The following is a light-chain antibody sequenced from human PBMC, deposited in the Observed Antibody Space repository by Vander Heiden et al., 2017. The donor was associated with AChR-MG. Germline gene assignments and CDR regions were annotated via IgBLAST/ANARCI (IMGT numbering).Light chain of an antibody. Sequence: QSALTQPPSVSGSPGQSVAFSCTGTTDNVGPHRHITWYQQKSGTAPKHIIYDVSKRPSGVPDRFSGTKSGNTASLTISGLQIEDEADYFCCSYAGNHNVFGTGTRVSVL. V-gene: IGLV2-11*01. J-gene: IGLJ1*01. CDR3: CSYAGNHNV. CDR2: DVS. CDR1: TDNVGPHRH.